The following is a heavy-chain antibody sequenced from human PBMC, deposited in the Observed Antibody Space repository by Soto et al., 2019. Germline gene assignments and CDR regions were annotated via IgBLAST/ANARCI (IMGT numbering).Heavy chain of an antibody. CDR2: INPNSGGT. CDR3: ARLPKGIINQYYLDF. D-gene: IGHD2-8*01. V-gene: IGHV1-2*02. J-gene: IGHJ4*02. Sequence: ASVKVSCKASGYTFTGYYMHWVRQAPGQGLEWMGWINPNSGGTNYAQKFQGRVTMTRDTSINTAYLQWSSLRASDTALYFCARLPKGIINQYYLDFWGQGTPVTVSS. CDR1: GYTFTGYY.